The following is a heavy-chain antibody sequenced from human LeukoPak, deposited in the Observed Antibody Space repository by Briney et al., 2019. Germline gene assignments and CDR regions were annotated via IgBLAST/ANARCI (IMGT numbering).Heavy chain of an antibody. V-gene: IGHV4-4*07. CDR2: IYTSGST. CDR1: GGSISSYY. J-gene: IGHJ6*03. D-gene: IGHD3-3*01. CDR3: ARVRKDDYDFWSGYSYYMDV. Sequence: SETLSLTCTVSGGSISSYYWSWIRQPAGKGLEWIGRIYTSGSTNYNPPLNSRATMSVDTSKNQFSLKLSSVTAADTAVYYCARVRKDDYDFWSGYSYYMDVWGKGTTVTVSS.